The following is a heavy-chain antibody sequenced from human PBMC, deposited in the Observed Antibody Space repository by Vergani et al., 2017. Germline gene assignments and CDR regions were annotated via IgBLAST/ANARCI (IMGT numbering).Heavy chain of an antibody. CDR3: ARVEVYYYDSSGLYYFDY. CDR2: INPNSGGT. CDR1: GGPFKNSA. V-gene: IGHV1-2*02. D-gene: IGHD3-22*01. Sequence: QVQLVQSGAEVKKPGSSVKVSCKASGGPFKNSAFSWVRQVPGQGLEWMGWINPNSGGTNYAQKFQGRVTMTRDTSISTAYMELSRLRSDDTAVYYCARVEVYYYDSSGLYYFDYWGQGTLVTVSS. J-gene: IGHJ4*02.